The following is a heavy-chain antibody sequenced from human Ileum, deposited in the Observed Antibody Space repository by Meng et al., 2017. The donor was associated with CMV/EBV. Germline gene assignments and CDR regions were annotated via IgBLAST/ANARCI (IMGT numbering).Heavy chain of an antibody. J-gene: IGHJ4*02. CDR1: GSTVKGNS. Sequence: VKVGVSGGALGWPGGSLGFSRVASGSTVKGNSLGWVGQAPGKGLEWVSEIYAGGSTNYADSVKGRFIISRDNSKNTLYLQMNSLRADDTAVYYCASPQLGVTKESDYWGQGTLVTVSS. CDR3: ASPQLGVTKESDY. CDR2: IYAGGST. V-gene: IGHV3-66*01. D-gene: IGHD7-27*01.